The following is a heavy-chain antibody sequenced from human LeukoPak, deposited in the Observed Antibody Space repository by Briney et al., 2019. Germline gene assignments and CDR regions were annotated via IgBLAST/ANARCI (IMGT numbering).Heavy chain of an antibody. CDR3: ARYRRRYYDSSGYYNYGMDV. D-gene: IGHD3-22*01. CDR2: INPSGGST. Sequence: ASVKVSCKASGYTFTSYYMHWVRQAPGQGLEWMGIINPSGGSTSYAQKFQGRVTMTRDTSTSTVYMELSSLRSEDTAVYYCARYRRRYYDSSGYYNYGMDVWGQGTTVTVPS. CDR1: GYTFTSYY. V-gene: IGHV1-46*01. J-gene: IGHJ6*02.